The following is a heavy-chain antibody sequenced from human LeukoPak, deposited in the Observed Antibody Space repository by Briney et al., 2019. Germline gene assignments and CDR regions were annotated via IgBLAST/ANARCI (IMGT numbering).Heavy chain of an antibody. Sequence: GGSLRLSCAASGFTFSRSAMTWVRQAPGKGLEWVSTIRSSGRNTYYADSVRGRFSISRDNSRATVYLQMNSLRAGDTAVYYCARALVSEALDYWGQGTLVTVSS. J-gene: IGHJ4*02. CDR1: GFTFSRSA. D-gene: IGHD3-10*01. V-gene: IGHV3-23*01. CDR2: IRSSGRNT. CDR3: ARALVSEALDY.